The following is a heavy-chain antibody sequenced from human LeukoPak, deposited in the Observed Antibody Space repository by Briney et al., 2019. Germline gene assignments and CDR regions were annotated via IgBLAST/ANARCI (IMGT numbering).Heavy chain of an antibody. Sequence: ASVKVSCKASGYTFTSYYMHWVRQAPGQGLEWMGIINPSGGSTSYAQKFQGRVTMTRDTSTSTVNMELSSLRSEDTAVYYCAREQRVVPAAIGGFDPWGQGTLVTVSS. CDR2: INPSGGST. CDR3: AREQRVVPAAIGGFDP. J-gene: IGHJ5*02. CDR1: GYTFTSYY. D-gene: IGHD2-2*01. V-gene: IGHV1-46*01.